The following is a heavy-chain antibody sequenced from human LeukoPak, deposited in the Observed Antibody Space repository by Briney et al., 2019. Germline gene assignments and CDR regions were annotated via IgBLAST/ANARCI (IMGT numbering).Heavy chain of an antibody. CDR1: GFTFGSYG. D-gene: IGHD7-27*01. Sequence: LAGGSLRLSCAASGFTFGSYGMHWVRQAPGKGLEWVAVIWYDGSNKYYADSVKGRFTISRDNSKNTLYLQMNSLRAEDTAVYYCAKSPQPLINWGPQPPPYYFDYWGQGTLVTVSS. CDR3: AKSPQPLINWGPQPPPYYFDY. J-gene: IGHJ4*02. V-gene: IGHV3-33*06. CDR2: IWYDGSNK.